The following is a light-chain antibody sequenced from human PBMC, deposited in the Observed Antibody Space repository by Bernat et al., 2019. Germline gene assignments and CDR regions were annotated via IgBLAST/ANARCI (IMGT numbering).Light chain of an antibody. CDR2: GAS. CDR1: QTISNNY. CDR3: QQYGSSPRT. V-gene: IGKV3-20*01. Sequence: EIVLTQSPGTLSLSPGDSATLSCRASQTISNNYLAWYQQKPGQAPRLLIYGASTRATGIPDRFTGSGSGADFSLTVSRLEPDDFAGYYCQQYGSSPRTFGQGTKVE. J-gene: IGKJ1*01.